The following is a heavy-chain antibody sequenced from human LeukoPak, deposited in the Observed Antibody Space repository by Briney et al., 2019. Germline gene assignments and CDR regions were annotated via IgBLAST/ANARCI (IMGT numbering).Heavy chain of an antibody. D-gene: IGHD2-15*01. V-gene: IGHV3-23*01. CDR2: ISGGGEST. CDR3: AKDSTRVVVAATLVY. Sequence: PGGSLRLSCAASGFTFSTYAMSWVRQAPGKGLEWVSGISGGGESTYYADSVKGRFTISRDNSKNTLYLQMNSLRAEDTAVYYCAKDSTRVVVAATLVYWGQGTLVTVSS. J-gene: IGHJ4*02. CDR1: GFTFSTYA.